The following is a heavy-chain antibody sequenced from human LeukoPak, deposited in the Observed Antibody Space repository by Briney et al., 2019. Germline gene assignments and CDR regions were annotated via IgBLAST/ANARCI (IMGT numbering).Heavy chain of an antibody. CDR1: GFTFSDYY. CDR3: ASSGYSYGYYYYYGMDV. V-gene: IGHV3-11*01. D-gene: IGHD5-18*01. Sequence: GGSLRLSCAASGFTFSDYYMSWIRQAPGKGLEWVSYISSSGSTIYYADSVKGRFTISRDNAKNSLYLQMNSLRAEDTAVYYCASSGYSYGYYYYYGMDVWGQGTTVTVSS. J-gene: IGHJ6*02. CDR2: ISSSGSTI.